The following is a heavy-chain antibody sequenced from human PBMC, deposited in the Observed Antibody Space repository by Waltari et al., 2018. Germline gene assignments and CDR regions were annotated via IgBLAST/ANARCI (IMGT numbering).Heavy chain of an antibody. CDR3: ARDRWDTIFGVVIGNYYYGMDV. Sequence: EVQLVESGGGLVKPGGSLRLSCAASGFTFSRYSMNWVRQAPGKGLEWVSSISSSSSYIYYADSVKGRFTISRDNAKNSLYLQMNSLRAEDTAVYYCARDRWDTIFGVVIGNYYYGMDVWGQGTTVTVSS. CDR2: ISSSSSYI. J-gene: IGHJ6*02. CDR1: GFTFSRYS. V-gene: IGHV3-21*01. D-gene: IGHD3-3*01.